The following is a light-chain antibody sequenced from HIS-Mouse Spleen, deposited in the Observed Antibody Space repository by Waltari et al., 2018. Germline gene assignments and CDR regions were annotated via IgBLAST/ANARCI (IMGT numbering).Light chain of an antibody. Sequence: QSALTQPASVSGSPGQSITISCTGTSSDVGSYNLVSWYQQHPGKAPKLMIYEGSKRPSGVSKRLSGSKSGNTAALTISGLQAEDEADYYCCSYAGSSTLVVGGGTKLTVL. CDR3: CSYAGSSTLV. CDR1: SSDVGSYNL. CDR2: EGS. V-gene: IGLV2-23*01. J-gene: IGLJ2*01.